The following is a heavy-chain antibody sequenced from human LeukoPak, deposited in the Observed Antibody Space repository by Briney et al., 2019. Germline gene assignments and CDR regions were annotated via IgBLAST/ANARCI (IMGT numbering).Heavy chain of an antibody. J-gene: IGHJ4*02. CDR2: ISGSDDNT. CDR3: AKDLPRTYYDSSGYSFDH. Sequence: SGGSLRLSCAASGFTFSSYAMSWVRQAPGKGLEWVSTISGSDDNTYYADSVKGRFTISRDNSKNTLYLQMNSLRAEDTAVYYCAKDLPRTYYDSSGYSFDHWGQGTLVTVSS. V-gene: IGHV3-23*01. CDR1: GFTFSSYA. D-gene: IGHD3-22*01.